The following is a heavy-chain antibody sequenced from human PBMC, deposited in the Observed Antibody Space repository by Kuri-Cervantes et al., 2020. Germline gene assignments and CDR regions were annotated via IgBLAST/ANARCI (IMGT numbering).Heavy chain of an antibody. D-gene: IGHD1-26*01. CDR2: INPNSGHT. V-gene: IGHV1-2*06. CDR3: AREGPPSSGSCFDY. Sequence: ASVKVSCKGSGYTLSDHFMHWVRQAPGQGLEWMGRINPNSGHTDSAQKFQGRATMTRDTSINTAYMELSSLRSDDTAVYYCAREGPPSSGSCFDYWGQGTLVTVSS. J-gene: IGHJ4*02. CDR1: GYTLSDHF.